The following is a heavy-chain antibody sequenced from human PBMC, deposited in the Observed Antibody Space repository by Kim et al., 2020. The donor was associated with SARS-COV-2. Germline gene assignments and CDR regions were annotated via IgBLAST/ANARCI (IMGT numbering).Heavy chain of an antibody. CDR3: AKSGSRYCTEGVCYFDS. Sequence: GGSLRLSCAASGFTFSSYGMHWVRQAPGKGLEWVAVVSDDGRFKYYADSVKGRFISSRDNSKNTLHLQMNSLRVEDTAVYYCAKSGSRYCTEGVCYFDSWGQGTLVTVS. CDR1: GFTFSSYG. V-gene: IGHV3-30*18. D-gene: IGHD2-8*01. J-gene: IGHJ4*02. CDR2: VSDDGRFK.